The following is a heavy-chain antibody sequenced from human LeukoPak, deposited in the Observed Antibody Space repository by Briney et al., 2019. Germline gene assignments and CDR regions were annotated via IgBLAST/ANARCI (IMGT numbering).Heavy chain of an antibody. J-gene: IGHJ4*02. CDR3: ALSISGNYHYGD. CDR1: GFSLSTSGMC. D-gene: IGHD3-10*01. CDR2: IYWDDDK. Sequence: ESGPTLVNPTQSLTLTCTFSGFSLSTSGMCVSWIRQPPGKALEWLALIYWDDDKRYSPSLKSRVTITKDTSKNQVVLTLTNMDPVDTATYYCALSISGNYHYGDWGQGTLVTVSS. V-gene: IGHV2-5*08.